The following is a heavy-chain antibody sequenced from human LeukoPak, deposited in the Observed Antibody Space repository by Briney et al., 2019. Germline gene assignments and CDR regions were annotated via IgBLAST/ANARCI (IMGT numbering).Heavy chain of an antibody. CDR2: ISSSSSYI. CDR3: ARFGHSPPPGGWFDP. D-gene: IGHD2-15*01. CDR1: GVTFSSYS. V-gene: IGHV3-21*01. J-gene: IGHJ5*02. Sequence: KPGGSLRLSCAASGVTFSSYSMNWVRQAPGKGLEWVSSISSSSSYIYYADSVKGRFTISRDNAKNSLYLQMNSLRAEDTAVYYCARFGHSPPPGGWFDPWGQGTLVTVSS.